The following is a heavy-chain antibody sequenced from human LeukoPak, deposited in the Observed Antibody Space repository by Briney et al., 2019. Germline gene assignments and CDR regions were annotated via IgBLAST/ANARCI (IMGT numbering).Heavy chain of an antibody. CDR3: ARVRPNLGISGSYDY. CDR2: INPNSGGT. Sequence: ASVKVSCKASGYTFTGYYMHWVRQAPGQGLEWMGWINPNSGGTNYAQKFQGRVTMTRDTSISTAYMELSRLRSDDTAVYYCARVRPNLGISGSYDYWGQGTLATVSS. V-gene: IGHV1-2*02. D-gene: IGHD3-10*01. CDR1: GYTFTGYY. J-gene: IGHJ4*02.